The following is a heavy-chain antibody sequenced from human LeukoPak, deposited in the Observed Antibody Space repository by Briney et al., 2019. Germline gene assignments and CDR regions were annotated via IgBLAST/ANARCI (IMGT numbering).Heavy chain of an antibody. CDR1: GDSISSYY. V-gene: IGHV4-59*01. CDR3: ARSSSRPYYFDY. J-gene: IGHJ4*02. Sequence: ETLSLTCTVSGDSISSYYWSLVRQPPGKGLEGIGYIYYSGSTNNNPSLKSRDTISVDTSKNQFSLKLSSVTAADTAVYYCARSSSRPYYFDYWGQGTLVTVSS. CDR2: IYYSGST. D-gene: IGHD6-13*01.